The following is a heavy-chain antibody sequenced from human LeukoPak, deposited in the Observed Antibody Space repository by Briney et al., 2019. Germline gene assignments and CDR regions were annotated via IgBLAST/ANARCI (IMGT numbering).Heavy chain of an antibody. Sequence: SETLSLTCTVSGGSISSYYWSWIRQPPGKGLEWIGYIYYSGSTNYNPSLKSRVTISVDTSKNQFSLKLSSVTAADTAVYYCARDLRYYDSSPFSGYYYYMDVWGKGTTVTVSS. J-gene: IGHJ6*03. CDR3: ARDLRYYDSSPFSGYYYYMDV. D-gene: IGHD3-22*01. CDR2: IYYSGST. V-gene: IGHV4-59*01. CDR1: GGSISSYY.